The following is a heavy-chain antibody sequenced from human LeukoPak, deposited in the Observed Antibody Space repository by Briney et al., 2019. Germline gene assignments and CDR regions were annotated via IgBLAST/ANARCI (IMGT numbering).Heavy chain of an antibody. CDR3: ARGASRISWPGIDY. CDR1: GFTVSSNL. D-gene: IGHD3-3*02. V-gene: IGHV3-53*01. Sequence: GGSLRLSCAASGFTVSSNLMTWVRQSPGRGLEWLSSSYSAGATYYADSVKGRFTISRDHSNNSVSLQMTNLRVEDTAIYYCARGASRISWPGIDYWGQGTLVTVPS. CDR2: SYSAGAT. J-gene: IGHJ4*02.